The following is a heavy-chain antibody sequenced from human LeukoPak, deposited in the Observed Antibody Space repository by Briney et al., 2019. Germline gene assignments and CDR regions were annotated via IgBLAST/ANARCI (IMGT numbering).Heavy chain of an antibody. CDR1: GFTVSSNY. CDR2: ISSSSTYI. J-gene: IGHJ4*02. D-gene: IGHD2-2*01. Sequence: PGGSLRLSCAASGFTVSSNYMSWVRQAPGKGLEWISSISSSSTYIYYADSVKGRFTISRDNAKNSLYLQMNSLRAEDTAVYYCARAYCSSTRCSYYFDSWGQGTLVTVSS. CDR3: ARAYCSSTRCSYYFDS. V-gene: IGHV3-21*01.